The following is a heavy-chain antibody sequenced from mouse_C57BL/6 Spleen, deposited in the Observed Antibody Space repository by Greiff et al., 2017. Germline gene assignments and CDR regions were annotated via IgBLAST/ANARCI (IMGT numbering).Heavy chain of an antibody. V-gene: IGHV1-69*01. CDR1: GYTFTSYW. CDR2: IDPSDSYP. J-gene: IGHJ1*03. D-gene: IGHD3-1*01. CDR3: ARGGSYWYFDV. Sequence: VQLQQPGAELVMPGASVKLSCKASGYTFTSYWMHWVKQRPGQGLEWIGEIDPSDSYPNYNQKFKGKSTLTVDKSSSTAYMQLSSLTSEDSAVYYCARGGSYWYFDVWGTGTTVTVSS.